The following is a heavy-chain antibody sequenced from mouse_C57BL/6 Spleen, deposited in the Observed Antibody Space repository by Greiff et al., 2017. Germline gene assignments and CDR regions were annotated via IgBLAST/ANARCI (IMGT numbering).Heavy chain of an antibody. V-gene: IGHV1-59*01. CDR3: ARSRGIMMDY. J-gene: IGHJ4*01. CDR1: GYTFTSYW. Sequence: VQLQQPGAELVRPGTSVKLSCKASGYTFTSYWMHWVKQRPGQGLEWIGVIDPSDSYTNYNQKFKGKATLTVDTSSSTAYMQLSSLTSEDSAVXYCARSRGIMMDYWGQGTSVTVSS. CDR2: IDPSDSYT.